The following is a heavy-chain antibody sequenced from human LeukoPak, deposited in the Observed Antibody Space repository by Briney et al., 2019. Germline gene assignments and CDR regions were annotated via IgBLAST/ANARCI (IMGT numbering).Heavy chain of an antibody. D-gene: IGHD2-15*01. Sequence: GGSLRLSCEASESSFSTYGMHWVRQAPGKGLEWVAFIRYDSSSRFNADSVRGRFTISRDNSKNTVYLQMNSLRVDDTAVYYCARRDIVVVVSASDYWGQGTLVTVSS. CDR3: ARRDIVVVVSASDY. CDR1: ESSFSTYG. CDR2: IRYDSSSR. V-gene: IGHV3-30*02. J-gene: IGHJ4*02.